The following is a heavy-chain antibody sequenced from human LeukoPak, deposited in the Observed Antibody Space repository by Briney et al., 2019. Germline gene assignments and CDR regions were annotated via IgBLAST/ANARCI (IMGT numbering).Heavy chain of an antibody. CDR1: GFTFSSYA. J-gene: IGHJ4*02. V-gene: IGHV3-33*01. CDR2: IWYDGSKK. CDR3: ARAGSGWYYFDY. D-gene: IGHD6-19*01. Sequence: GGSLRLSCAASGFTFSSYAMHWVRQAPGKGLEWVAVIWYDGSKKYYADSVKGRFTISRDNSKNTLYLQMNSLRAEDTAVYYCARAGSGWYYFDYWGQGTLVTVSS.